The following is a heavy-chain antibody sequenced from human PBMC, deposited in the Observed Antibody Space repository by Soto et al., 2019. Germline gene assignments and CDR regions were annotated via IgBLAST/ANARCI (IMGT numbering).Heavy chain of an antibody. CDR3: ARALYYYDNSGLAF. Sequence: QIHLEQSEPEVKKPGASVKVSCKASGYTFTSYGISWVRLAPGQGLEWMGWINIYGGGTNYAQKYQDRVTMTRDTSTNTVYLEMRSLTSEDTAIYYCARALYYYDNSGLAFWGQGTLVTVSS. CDR1: GYTFTSYG. V-gene: IGHV1-18*01. J-gene: IGHJ4*02. CDR2: INIYGGGT. D-gene: IGHD3-22*01.